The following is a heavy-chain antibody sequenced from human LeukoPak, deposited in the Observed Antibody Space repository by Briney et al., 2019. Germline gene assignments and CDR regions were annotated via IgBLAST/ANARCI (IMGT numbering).Heavy chain of an antibody. CDR3: ARGRSGCSSTSCSNWFDP. Sequence: GGSLRLSCAASGFTFSSYWMSWVRQAPGKGLEWVSSISSSSSYIYYADSVKGRFTISRDNAKNSLYLQMNSLRAEDTAVYYCARGRSGCSSTSCSNWFDPWGQGTLVTVSS. D-gene: IGHD2-2*01. CDR2: ISSSSSYI. CDR1: GFTFSSYW. V-gene: IGHV3-21*01. J-gene: IGHJ5*02.